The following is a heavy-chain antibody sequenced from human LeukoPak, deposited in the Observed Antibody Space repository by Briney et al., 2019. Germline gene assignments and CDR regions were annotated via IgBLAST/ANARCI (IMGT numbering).Heavy chain of an antibody. CDR2: INWNGGST. CDR3: ARAKRSSSWYCFDY. Sequence: GGSLRLSCAASGFTFDDYDMSWVRQAPGKGLEWVSGINWNGGSTGHADSVKGRFTISRDNAKNSLYLQMNSLRAEDTGLYHCARAKRSSSWYCFDYWGQGTLVTVSS. J-gene: IGHJ4*02. D-gene: IGHD6-13*01. CDR1: GFTFDDYD. V-gene: IGHV3-20*01.